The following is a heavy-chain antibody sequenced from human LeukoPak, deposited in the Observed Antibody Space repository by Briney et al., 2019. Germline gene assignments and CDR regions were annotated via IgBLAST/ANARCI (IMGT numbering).Heavy chain of an antibody. J-gene: IGHJ5*02. Sequence: GRSLRLSCAASGFTFSSYAMHWVRQAPGKGLEWVAVISYDGSNKYYADSVKGRFTIPRDNSKNTLYLQMNSLRAEDTAVYYCARGGDSFDPWGQGTLVTVSS. CDR3: ARGGDSFDP. V-gene: IGHV3-30-3*01. D-gene: IGHD3-16*01. CDR2: ISYDGSNK. CDR1: GFTFSSYA.